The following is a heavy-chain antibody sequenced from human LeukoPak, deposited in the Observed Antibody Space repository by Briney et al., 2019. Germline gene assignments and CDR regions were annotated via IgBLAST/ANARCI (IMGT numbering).Heavy chain of an antibody. J-gene: IGHJ4*02. CDR1: GGSISSHY. V-gene: IGHV4-59*11. D-gene: IGHD1-26*01. CDR3: ARDQSGSYIFDY. CDR2: IYYSGIT. Sequence: SETLSLTCAVSGGSISSHYWSWIRQPPGKGLEWIGSIYYSGITSYNPSLKSRVIISVHTSKNQFSLKLSSVTAADAAVYYCARDQSGSYIFDYWGQGTLVTVSS.